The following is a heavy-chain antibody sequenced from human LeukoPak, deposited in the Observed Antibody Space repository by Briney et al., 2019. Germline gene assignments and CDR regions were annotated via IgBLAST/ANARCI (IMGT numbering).Heavy chain of an antibody. V-gene: IGHV1-2*02. Sequence: ASVKVSCKASGYTFTGYYMHWVRQAPGQGLEWMGWINPNSGGTNCAQKFQGRVTMTTDTSTSTAYMELRSLRSDDTAVYYCARDTGPSGYDGFDYWGQGTLVTVSS. D-gene: IGHD5-12*01. CDR1: GYTFTGYY. J-gene: IGHJ4*02. CDR2: INPNSGGT. CDR3: ARDTGPSGYDGFDY.